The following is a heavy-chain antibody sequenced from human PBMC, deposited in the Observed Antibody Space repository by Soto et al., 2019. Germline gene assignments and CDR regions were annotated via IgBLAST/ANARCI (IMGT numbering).Heavy chain of an antibody. CDR2: INAGNGNT. CDR3: ARTRDLKNWHFDL. Sequence: QVQVVQSGAEVKKPGASVKVSCKASGYTFTSYAMHWVRQAPGQRLEWMGWINAGNGNTKYSQKFQDRVTITRDTSASTAYMELSSPRSEDTAVYYCARTRDLKNWHFDLWGRGTLVTVSS. D-gene: IGHD2-21*02. J-gene: IGHJ2*01. V-gene: IGHV1-3*01. CDR1: GYTFTSYA.